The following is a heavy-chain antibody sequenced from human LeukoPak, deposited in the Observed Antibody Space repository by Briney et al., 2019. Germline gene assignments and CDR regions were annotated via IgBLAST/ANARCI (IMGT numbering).Heavy chain of an antibody. J-gene: IGHJ4*02. D-gene: IGHD5-18*01. CDR2: INPSGGST. CDR3: ARGRGIQLWLDY. V-gene: IGHV1-46*01. Sequence: ASVKVSCKASGYTFTSYYMHWVRQAPGQGLEWMGIINPSGGSTSYAQKFQGRVTITTDESTSTAYMELSSLRSEDTAVYYCARGRGIQLWLDYWGQRTLVTVSS. CDR1: GYTFTSYY.